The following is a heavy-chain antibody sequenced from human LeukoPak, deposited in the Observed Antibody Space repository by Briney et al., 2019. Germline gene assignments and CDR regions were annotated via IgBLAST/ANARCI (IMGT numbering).Heavy chain of an antibody. CDR3: ARYCTNGVCYPNDAFGI. V-gene: IGHV4-59*01. D-gene: IGHD2-8*01. Sequence: PSETLSLTCTVSGVSISRYYWSWIRQPAGKGLEWIGYIYYSGSTNYNPSLKSRVTISVDTSKNQFSLKLSSVTAADTAVYYCARYCTNGVCYPNDAFGIWGQGTMVTVSS. J-gene: IGHJ3*02. CDR2: IYYSGST. CDR1: GVSISRYY.